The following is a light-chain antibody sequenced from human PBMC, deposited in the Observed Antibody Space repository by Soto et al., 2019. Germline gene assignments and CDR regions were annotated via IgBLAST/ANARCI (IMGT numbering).Light chain of an antibody. V-gene: IGLV2-14*03. CDR2: EVS. Sequence: QSALTQPASVSGSLGQSITISCSGTSSDVGGGYNYVSWYQQHPAKAPKLMIYEVSNRPSGVSNRFSGSKSGDTASLTISGLQAEDEADYYCSSYTTRTTLYVFGTGTKLTVL. CDR1: SSDVGGGYNY. J-gene: IGLJ1*01. CDR3: SSYTTRTTLYV.